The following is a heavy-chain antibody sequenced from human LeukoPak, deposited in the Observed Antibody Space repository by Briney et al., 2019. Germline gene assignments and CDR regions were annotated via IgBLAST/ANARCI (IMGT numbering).Heavy chain of an antibody. D-gene: IGHD3-22*01. Sequence: GGSLRLSCAASGFTFSSYAMSWVRQAPGKGLEWVSAISGSGGSTYYADSVKGRFTISRDNSKNTLYLQMNSLRAEDTAVYYCAKDLQWRVTYYYDSLDYWGQGTLVTVSS. CDR2: ISGSGGST. CDR3: AKDLQWRVTYYYDSLDY. CDR1: GFTFSSYA. V-gene: IGHV3-23*01. J-gene: IGHJ4*02.